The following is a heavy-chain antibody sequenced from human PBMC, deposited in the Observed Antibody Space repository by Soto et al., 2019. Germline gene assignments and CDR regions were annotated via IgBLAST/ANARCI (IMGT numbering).Heavy chain of an antibody. V-gene: IGHV2-5*02. J-gene: IGHJ5*02. Sequence: QITLKESGPTLVKPTQTLTLTCTFSGFSLSTSGVGVGWIRQPPGKALEWLALIYWDDDKRYSPSLKSRLTITKDTPKNQGVLTMTNMDPVDTATYDCAHRRRPGNWFDPWGQGTLVTVSS. CDR1: GFSLSTSGVG. CDR3: AHRRRPGNWFDP. CDR2: IYWDDDK.